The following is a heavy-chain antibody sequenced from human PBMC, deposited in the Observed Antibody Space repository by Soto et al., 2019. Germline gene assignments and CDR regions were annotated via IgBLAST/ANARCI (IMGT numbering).Heavy chain of an antibody. Sequence: GASVKVSCKASGYTFTSYGISWVRQAPGQGLEWMGGISAYNGNTNYAQKFQGRVTTTEDTSTDTAYMELSSLRSEDTAVYYCATYTTKGSHYLFDYWGQGTLVTVSS. J-gene: IGHJ4*02. D-gene: IGHD1-26*01. V-gene: IGHV1-18*01. CDR3: ATYTTKGSHYLFDY. CDR2: ISAYNGNT. CDR1: GYTFTSYG.